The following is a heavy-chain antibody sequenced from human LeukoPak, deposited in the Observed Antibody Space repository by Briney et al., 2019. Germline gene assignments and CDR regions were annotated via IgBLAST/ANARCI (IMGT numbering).Heavy chain of an antibody. CDR1: GASISLYY. CDR3: ARGGSDYYFDS. V-gene: IGHV4-59*01. Sequence: PSETLSLTCTVSGASISLYYWNWIRQPPGKGLDWIGYIYYSGSGSTDYNPSLNSRVTISVDMSEKKVSLKLSSVTAADTAVYYCARGGSDYYFDSWGQGTLVTVSS. CDR2: IYYSGSGST. J-gene: IGHJ4*02. D-gene: IGHD2-21*02.